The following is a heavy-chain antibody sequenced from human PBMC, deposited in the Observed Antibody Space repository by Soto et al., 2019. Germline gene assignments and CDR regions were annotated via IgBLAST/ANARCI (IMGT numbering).Heavy chain of an antibody. D-gene: IGHD2-15*01. Sequence: ASVKVSCKASGYTFTSYDINWVRQATGQGLEWMGWMNPNSGNTGYAQKFQGRVTMTRNTSISTAYMELSRLGSEDTAVYYCARASRYCSGGSCYSGGYYYYYMDVWGKGTTVTVSS. CDR3: ARASRYCSGGSCYSGGYYYYYMDV. CDR2: MNPNSGNT. J-gene: IGHJ6*03. CDR1: GYTFTSYD. V-gene: IGHV1-8*01.